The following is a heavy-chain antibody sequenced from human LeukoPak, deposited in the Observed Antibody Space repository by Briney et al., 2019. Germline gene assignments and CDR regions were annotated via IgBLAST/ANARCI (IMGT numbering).Heavy chain of an antibody. V-gene: IGHV1-46*01. J-gene: IGHJ4*02. CDR1: GYIFTSYY. CDR2: INPSGGST. Sequence: ASVKVSCKASGYIFTSYYMHWVRQAPGQGLEWMGIINPSGGSTSYAQKFQGRVTMTRDTSTSTVYMELSSLRSEDTAVYYCARVGFGDLIDYWGQGTLVTVSS. D-gene: IGHD3-10*01. CDR3: ARVGFGDLIDY.